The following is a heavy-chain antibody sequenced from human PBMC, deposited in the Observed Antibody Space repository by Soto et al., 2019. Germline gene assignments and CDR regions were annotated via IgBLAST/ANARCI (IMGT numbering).Heavy chain of an antibody. Sequence: ETLSLTCSVSGGSISGSYWSWIRQSPGKGLEWLGYVYYTGSTNYSPSLRSRVSISVDTSKNEFSLRLSSVTAADTAVYFCARSVAVPGAHIDYWGQGTQVTV. CDR3: ARSVAVPGAHIDY. V-gene: IGHV4-59*01. CDR2: VYYTGST. J-gene: IGHJ4*02. CDR1: GGSISGSY. D-gene: IGHD6-19*01.